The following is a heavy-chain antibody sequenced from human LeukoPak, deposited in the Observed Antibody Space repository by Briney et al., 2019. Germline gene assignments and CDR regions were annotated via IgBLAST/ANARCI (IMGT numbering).Heavy chain of an antibody. CDR1: GFTFNNYW. D-gene: IGHD5-18*01. CDR3: ARGASSGYRIDY. Sequence: PGGSLRLSCAASGFTFNNYWMHWVRQAPGKGLVWVSRTSKDGSTTNYADSVKGRFTISRDNAKSTLYLQMNSLTAEDTALYYCARGASSGYRIDYWGQGTLVTVSS. CDR2: TSKDGSTT. V-gene: IGHV3-74*01. J-gene: IGHJ4*02.